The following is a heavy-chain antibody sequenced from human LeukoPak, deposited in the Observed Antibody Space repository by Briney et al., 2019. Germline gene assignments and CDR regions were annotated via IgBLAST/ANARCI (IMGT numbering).Heavy chain of an antibody. CDR3: ATVRRAMVSTGDAFDI. D-gene: IGHD5-18*01. V-gene: IGHV1-24*01. CDR2: FDPEDGET. CDR1: GYTLTELS. J-gene: IGHJ3*02. Sequence: GASVKVSCKVSGYTLTELSMHWVRQAPGKGLEWMGGFDPEDGETIYAQKSQGRVTMTEDTSTDTAYMELSSLRSEDTAVYYCATVRRAMVSTGDAFDIWGQGTMVTVSS.